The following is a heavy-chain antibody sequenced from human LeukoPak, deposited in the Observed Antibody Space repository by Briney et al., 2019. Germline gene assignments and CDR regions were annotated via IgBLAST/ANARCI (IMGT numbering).Heavy chain of an antibody. CDR1: GGSISSGGYY. CDR3: ARQDGEAFDI. Sequence: SETLSLTCTVSGGSISSGGYYWSWIRQPPGKGLEWIGYIYHSGSTYYNPSLKSRVTISVDRSKNQFSLKLSSVTAADTAVYYCARQDGEAFDIWGQGTMVTVSS. V-gene: IGHV4-30-2*01. J-gene: IGHJ3*02. CDR2: IYHSGST.